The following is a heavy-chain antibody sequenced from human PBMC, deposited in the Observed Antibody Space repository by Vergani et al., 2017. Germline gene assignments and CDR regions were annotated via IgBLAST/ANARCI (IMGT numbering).Heavy chain of an antibody. V-gene: IGHV4-34*01. CDR3: AKISSSQSWYFDY. CDR2: INHSGST. D-gene: IGHD6-6*01. CDR1: GGSFSGYY. J-gene: IGHJ4*02. Sequence: QVQLQQWGAGLLKPSETLSLTCAVYGGSFSGYYWSWIRQPPGKGLEWIGEINHSGSTNYNPSLKSRVTISVDTSKNQFSLKLSSVTAADTAVYYCAKISSSQSWYFDYWGQGTLVTVSS.